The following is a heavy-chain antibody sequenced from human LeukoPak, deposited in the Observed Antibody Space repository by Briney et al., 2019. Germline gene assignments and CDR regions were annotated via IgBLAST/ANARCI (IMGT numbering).Heavy chain of an antibody. D-gene: IGHD3-22*01. V-gene: IGHV1-46*01. J-gene: IGHJ4*02. CDR1: GYTFTNHY. Sequence: ASVKVSCKASGYTFTNHYMHWVRQAPGHGLEYMGIIYPSGGSTNYAQKFQGRVTLTRDTSTSTVYMELSGLRSEDTAVYYCARDYSDSTSYLSYWGQGALVTVSS. CDR2: IYPSGGST. CDR3: ARDYSDSTSYLSY.